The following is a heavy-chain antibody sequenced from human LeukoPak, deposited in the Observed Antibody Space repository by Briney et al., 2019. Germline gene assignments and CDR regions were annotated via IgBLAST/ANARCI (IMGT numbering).Heavy chain of an antibody. CDR2: ISWNSGSI. Sequence: GRSLRLSCAASGFTFDDYAMHWVRHAPGKGLEWVSGISWNSGSIGYADSVKGRFTISRDNAKNSLYLQMNSLRAEDTALYYCAKAAPLGLYDYWGQGTLVTVSS. J-gene: IGHJ4*02. CDR3: AKAAPLGLYDY. V-gene: IGHV3-9*01. CDR1: GFTFDDYA. D-gene: IGHD3-10*01.